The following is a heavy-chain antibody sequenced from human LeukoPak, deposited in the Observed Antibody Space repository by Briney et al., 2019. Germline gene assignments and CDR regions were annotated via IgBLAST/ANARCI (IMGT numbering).Heavy chain of an antibody. CDR3: ARDLWGIVATILDY. Sequence: GGSLRLSCAASGFTFSSYDIHWVRHATGKGLEWVSGIGTAGEIYYPGSVKGRFTISRDNSKNTLYLQMNSLRAEDTAVYYCARDLWGIVATILDYWGQGTLVTVSS. CDR2: IGTAGEI. J-gene: IGHJ4*02. D-gene: IGHD5-12*01. V-gene: IGHV3-13*01. CDR1: GFTFSSYD.